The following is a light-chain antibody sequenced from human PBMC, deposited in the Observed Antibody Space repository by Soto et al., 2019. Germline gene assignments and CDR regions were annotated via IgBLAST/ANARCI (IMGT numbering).Light chain of an antibody. CDR1: QSVSSN. Sequence: EIVMTQSPATLSVSPGERATLSCRASQSVSSNLAWYQQKPGQAPRLLIYAASTGATGIPARFSGSGSGTEFTLTISSLPSEDFSVFFRQQYYSLPPPTFRGGTKVDIK. J-gene: IGKJ4*01. CDR2: AAS. CDR3: QQYYSLPPPT. V-gene: IGKV3-15*01.